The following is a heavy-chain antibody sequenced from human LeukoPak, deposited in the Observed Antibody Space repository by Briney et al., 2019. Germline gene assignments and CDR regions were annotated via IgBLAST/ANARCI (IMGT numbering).Heavy chain of an antibody. CDR2: ISSSSSYI. J-gene: IGHJ3*02. Sequence: PGGSLRLSCAASGFTFSSYSMKWIRQAPGKGLEWVPSISSSSSYIYYADSVKGRFTISRDNAKNSLYLQMNSLRAEDTAVYYCARDFPLTGDYYFGAFDIWGQGTMVTVSS. CDR1: GFTFSSYS. D-gene: IGHD4-17*01. CDR3: ARDFPLTGDYYFGAFDI. V-gene: IGHV3-21*01.